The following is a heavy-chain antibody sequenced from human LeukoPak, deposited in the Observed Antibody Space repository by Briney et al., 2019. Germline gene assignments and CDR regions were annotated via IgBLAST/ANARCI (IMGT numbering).Heavy chain of an antibody. Sequence: SETLSLTCTVSGGPISSYYWSWIRQPAGKGLEWIGRIYTSGSTNYNPSLKSRVTMSVDTSKNQFSLKLSSVTTADTAVYYCARDGEVPANDYYYGMDVWGQGTTVTVSS. CDR1: GGPISSYY. V-gene: IGHV4-4*07. CDR2: IYTSGST. J-gene: IGHJ6*02. CDR3: ARDGEVPANDYYYGMDV. D-gene: IGHD2-2*01.